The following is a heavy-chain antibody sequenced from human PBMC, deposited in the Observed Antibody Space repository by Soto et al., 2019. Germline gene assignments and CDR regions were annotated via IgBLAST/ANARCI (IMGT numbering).Heavy chain of an antibody. D-gene: IGHD3-16*01. CDR3: ANHYGGNYCYYMDV. Sequence: EVQLLESGGGLVQPGGSLRLSCAASGFTFSSYAMSWVRQAPGKGLEWVSAISGSGGSTYYADSVKGRFTISRDNSKNTLYLQMNGLRAEDTAVYYCANHYGGNYCYYMDVWGKGTTVTVSS. J-gene: IGHJ6*03. CDR2: ISGSGGST. CDR1: GFTFSSYA. V-gene: IGHV3-23*01.